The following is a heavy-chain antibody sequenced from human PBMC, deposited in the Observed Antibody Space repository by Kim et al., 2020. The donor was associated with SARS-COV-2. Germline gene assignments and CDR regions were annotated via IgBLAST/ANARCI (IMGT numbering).Heavy chain of an antibody. CDR3: ARDPLTTVIGEYFDL. J-gene: IGHJ2*01. Sequence: GGSLRLSCAASGFTFSSYDMHWVRQATGKGLEWVSAIGTAGDTYYPGSVKGRFTISRENAKNSLYLQMNSLRAGDTAVYYCARDPLTTVIGEYFDLWGRGTLVTVSS. V-gene: IGHV3-13*01. CDR1: GFTFSSYD. D-gene: IGHD4-17*01. CDR2: IGTAGDT.